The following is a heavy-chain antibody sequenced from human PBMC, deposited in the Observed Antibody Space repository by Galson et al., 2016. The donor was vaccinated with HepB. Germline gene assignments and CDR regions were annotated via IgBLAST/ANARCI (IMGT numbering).Heavy chain of an antibody. CDR1: GFTFSSYA. J-gene: IGHJ4*02. Sequence: SLRLSCAASGFTFSSYAMTWVRQAPGKGLEWVSGISGSGANTYYANAVKGRFTISRDNSKNTLYLQMNSLRAEDRAVYYCAKDGLYYGSGSYGSVDYWGQGTLVTVSS. V-gene: IGHV3-23*01. CDR2: ISGSGANT. CDR3: AKDGLYYGSGSYGSVDY. D-gene: IGHD3-10*01.